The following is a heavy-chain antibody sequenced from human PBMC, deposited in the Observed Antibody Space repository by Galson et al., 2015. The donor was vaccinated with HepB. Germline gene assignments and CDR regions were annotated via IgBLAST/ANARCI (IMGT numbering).Heavy chain of an antibody. CDR3: ARVGEWGLPSPD. D-gene: IGHD1-26*01. J-gene: IGHJ4*02. V-gene: IGHV3-53*01. CDR2: VYRDGST. CDR1: GFTVSRDY. Sequence: SLRLSCAVSGFTVSRDYLGWVRQAPGKGLEWVSVVYRDGSTYYTDSVKDRFTISGDNFKNTLYLQMNSLRAEDTAVYYCARVGEWGLPSPDWGQGTLVTVSS.